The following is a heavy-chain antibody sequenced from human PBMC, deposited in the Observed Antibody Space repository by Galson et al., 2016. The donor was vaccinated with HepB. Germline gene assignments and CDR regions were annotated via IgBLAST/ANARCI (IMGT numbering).Heavy chain of an antibody. J-gene: IGHJ4*02. CDR2: IYQPGST. CDR3: ASDSGSPGGFDY. D-gene: IGHD5-12*01. CDR1: GGPISSSNW. V-gene: IGHV4-4*02. Sequence: ETLSLTCAVPGGPISSSNWWSWVRQPPGRGLDWIGEIYQPGSTNYNPSLKSRVTISVDKSKNQFSLKLSSVTAADTAVYYCASDSGSPGGFDYWGQGTLVTVSS.